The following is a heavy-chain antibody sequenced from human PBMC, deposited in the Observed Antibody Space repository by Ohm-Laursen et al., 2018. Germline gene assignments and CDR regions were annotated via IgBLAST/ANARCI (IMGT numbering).Heavy chain of an antibody. J-gene: IGHJ4*02. Sequence: SLRLSCAASGFTFINAWMSWVRQAPGKGLEWVSAISGSGGSTYYADSVKGRFTISRDNSKNTLYLQMNSLRAEDTAVYYCAKDISPVQPDYFDYWGQGTLVTVSS. D-gene: IGHD1-1*01. CDR2: ISGSGGST. V-gene: IGHV3-23*01. CDR1: GFTFINAW. CDR3: AKDISPVQPDYFDY.